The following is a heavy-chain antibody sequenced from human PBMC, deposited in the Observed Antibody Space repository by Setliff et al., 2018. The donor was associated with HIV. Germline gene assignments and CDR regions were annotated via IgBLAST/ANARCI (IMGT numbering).Heavy chain of an antibody. CDR1: GFTFDDYG. CDR2: INWNGGST. D-gene: IGHD5-12*01. J-gene: IGHJ3*02. Sequence: AGGSLRLSCAASGFTFDDYGMSWVRQAPGKGLEWVSGINWNGGSTGYADSVKGRFTISRDNAKNSLYLQMNSLRAEDTALYYCARRGDGYKSKIAFDIWGQGTMVTVSS. V-gene: IGHV3-20*04. CDR3: ARRGDGYKSKIAFDI.